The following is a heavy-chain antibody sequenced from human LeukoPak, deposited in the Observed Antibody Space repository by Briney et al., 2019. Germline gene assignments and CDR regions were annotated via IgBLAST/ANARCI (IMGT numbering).Heavy chain of an antibody. V-gene: IGHV3-11*04. CDR3: AKSGGFFDT. CDR1: GFTFSDYN. CDR2: ISRSGSTK. D-gene: IGHD1-26*01. Sequence: GGSLRLSCAASGFTFSDYNMRWIRQAPGKGLEWVSSISRSGSTKYYADSVVGRFTISRDNGKNFLYLQMNSLRAEDTAVYYCAKSGGFFDTWGQGTLVTVSS. J-gene: IGHJ5*02.